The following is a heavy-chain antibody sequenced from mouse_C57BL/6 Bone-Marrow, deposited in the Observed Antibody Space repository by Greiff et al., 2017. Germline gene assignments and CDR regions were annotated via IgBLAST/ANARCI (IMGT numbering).Heavy chain of an antibody. V-gene: IGHV5-6*01. CDR3: ARHSRCGAY. J-gene: IGHJ3*01. CDR1: GFTFSSYG. CDR2: ISSGGSYT. Sequence: EVMLVESGGDLVKPGGSLKLSCAASGFTFSSYGMSWVRQTPDKRLEWVATISSGGSYTYYPDSVKGRFTISRDNAKNTLYLQMSSLKSEDTAMYYCARHSRCGAYWGQGTLVTVSA.